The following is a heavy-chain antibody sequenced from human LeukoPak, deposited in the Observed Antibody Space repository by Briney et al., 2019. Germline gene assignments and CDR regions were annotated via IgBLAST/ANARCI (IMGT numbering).Heavy chain of an antibody. CDR1: GGSISTYY. D-gene: IGHD2-2*01. CDR2: IFNIGNT. V-gene: IGHV4-59*08. CDR3: ARQGCSSTSCYFDY. J-gene: IGHJ4*02. Sequence: SETLSLTCTVSGGSISTYYWSWIRQPPGKELEWIGYIFNIGNTNYNLSLKSRATISVDTSKNQFSLRLSSVTAADTAVYYCARQGCSSTSCYFDYWGQGTLVTVSS.